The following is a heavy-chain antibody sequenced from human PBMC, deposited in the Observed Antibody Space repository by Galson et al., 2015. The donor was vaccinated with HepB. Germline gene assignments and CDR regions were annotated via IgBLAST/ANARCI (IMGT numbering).Heavy chain of an antibody. D-gene: IGHD2-15*01. CDR2: INPNSGGT. CDR1: GYTFTGYY. V-gene: IGHV1-2*06. J-gene: IGHJ4*02. Sequence: SVKVSCKASGYTFTGYYMHWVRQAPGQGLEWMGRINPNSGGTNYAQKFQGRVTMTRDTSISTAYMELSRLRSDDTAVYYCASAGPYCSGGSCYSYWGQGTLVTVSS. CDR3: ASAGPYCSGGSCYSY.